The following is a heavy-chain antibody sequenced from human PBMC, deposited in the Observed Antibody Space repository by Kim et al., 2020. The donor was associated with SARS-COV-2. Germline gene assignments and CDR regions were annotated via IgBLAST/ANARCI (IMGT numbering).Heavy chain of an antibody. CDR3: AASWELLFLFDY. Sequence: SETLSLTCTVSGGSISSYYWSWIRQPPGKGLEWIGYIYYSGSTNYNPSLKSRVTISVDTSKNQFSLKLSSVTAADTAVYYCAASWELLFLFDYWGQGTLVTVSS. CDR2: IYYSGST. J-gene: IGHJ4*02. D-gene: IGHD1-26*01. V-gene: IGHV4-59*13. CDR1: GGSISSYY.